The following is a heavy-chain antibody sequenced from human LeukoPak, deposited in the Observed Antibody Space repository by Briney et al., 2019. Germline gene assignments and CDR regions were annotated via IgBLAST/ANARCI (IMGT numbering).Heavy chain of an antibody. D-gene: IGHD3-10*01. CDR3: ARNIWFGESADAFDI. Sequence: ASVKVSCKASGYTFGAYYMYWVRQAPGQGLEWMGWIRPNSGGTNYTQKFQGRVTMARDKSIRTAYMELSRLTSDDTAVYYCARNIWFGESADAFDIWGQGTMVTVSS. J-gene: IGHJ3*02. CDR1: GYTFGAYY. CDR2: IRPNSGGT. V-gene: IGHV1-2*02.